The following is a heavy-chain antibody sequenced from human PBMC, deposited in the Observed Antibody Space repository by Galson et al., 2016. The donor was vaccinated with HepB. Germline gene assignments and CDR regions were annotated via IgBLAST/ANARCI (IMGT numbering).Heavy chain of an antibody. D-gene: IGHD3/OR15-3a*01. J-gene: IGHJ4*02. CDR2: IYWDDED. Sequence: ALVKPTQTLTLTCSVSGISVTTFEVGVGWIRQSPGKAPEWLAIIYWDDEDRYSPSLKSRLPTTRDTSKNQVVLTMINMDPEDTATYYCAHRGRTRYFDTWGQGTLVTVSS. CDR1: GISVTTFEVG. CDR3: AHRGRTRYFDT. V-gene: IGHV2-5*02.